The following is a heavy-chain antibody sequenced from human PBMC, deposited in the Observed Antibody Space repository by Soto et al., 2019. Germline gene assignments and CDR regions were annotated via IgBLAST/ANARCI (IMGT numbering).Heavy chain of an antibody. CDR2: IYYSGIT. CDR1: GGSISSSSYY. D-gene: IGHD6-13*01. V-gene: IGHV4-39*02. Sequence: SETLSLTCTVSGGSISSSSYYWGWVRQPPGKGLEWIGNIYYSGITYYNPSLKSRVTISVDTSKNHFSLKLSSVTAADTAVYYCARREKTAAGYFDYWGQGTLVTVSP. CDR3: ARREKTAAGYFDY. J-gene: IGHJ4*02.